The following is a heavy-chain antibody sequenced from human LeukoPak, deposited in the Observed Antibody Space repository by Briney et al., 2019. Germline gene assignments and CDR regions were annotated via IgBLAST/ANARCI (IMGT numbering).Heavy chain of an antibody. V-gene: IGHV1-69*13. J-gene: IGHJ4*02. D-gene: IGHD2-2*01. Sequence: SVKVSCKASGGTFSSYAISWVRQAPGQGLEWMGGIIPIFGTANYAQKFQGRVTITADESTSTAYMELSSLRSEDTAVYYCARGGTPGYCSSTSCYDPRYYFDYWGQGTLVTASS. CDR3: ARGGTPGYCSSTSCYDPRYYFDY. CDR1: GGTFSSYA. CDR2: IIPIFGTA.